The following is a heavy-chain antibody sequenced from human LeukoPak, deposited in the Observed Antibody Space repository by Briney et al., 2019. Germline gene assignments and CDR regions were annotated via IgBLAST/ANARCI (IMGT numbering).Heavy chain of an antibody. CDR3: ARVKSLGVVTAEARAFDI. D-gene: IGHD2-21*02. CDR1: GFTFSSYW. CDR2: ISSEGSSI. V-gene: IGHV3-74*01. J-gene: IGHJ3*02. Sequence: PGGSLRLSCAASGFTFSSYWMLWVRQAPGKGLVWVSRISSEGSSISYADSVKGRFTISRDNAKNSLYLQMNSLRAEDTAVYYCARVKSLGVVTAEARAFDIWGQGTMVTVSS.